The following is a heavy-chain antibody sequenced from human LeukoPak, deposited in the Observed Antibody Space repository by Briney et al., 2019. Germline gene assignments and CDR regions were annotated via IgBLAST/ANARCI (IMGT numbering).Heavy chain of an antibody. CDR2: IYTSGST. V-gene: IGHV4-61*02. CDR3: ARDHSGGDCYSCAYFDY. J-gene: IGHJ4*02. D-gene: IGHD2-21*02. CDR1: GGSISSGSYY. Sequence: PSETLSLTCTVSGGSISSGSYYWSWIRQPAGKGLEWIGRIYTSGSTNYNPSLKSRVTVSVDTSKNQFSLKLSSVTAADTAVYYCARDHSGGDCYSCAYFDYWGQGTLVTVSS.